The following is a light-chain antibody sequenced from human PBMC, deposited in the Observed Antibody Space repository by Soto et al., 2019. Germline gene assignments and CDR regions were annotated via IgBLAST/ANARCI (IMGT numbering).Light chain of an antibody. Sequence: EMQLDPSPLTLSASVLARLPSNCRASQSISSWVAWYQQKPGKAPKLLIYDASSLESGVPSRFSGSGSGTEFTLTISSLQPDDFATYYCQQYNSYSITFGQGRRLEIK. CDR2: DAS. CDR3: QQYNSYSIT. CDR1: QSISSW. V-gene: IGKV1-5*01. J-gene: IGKJ5*01.